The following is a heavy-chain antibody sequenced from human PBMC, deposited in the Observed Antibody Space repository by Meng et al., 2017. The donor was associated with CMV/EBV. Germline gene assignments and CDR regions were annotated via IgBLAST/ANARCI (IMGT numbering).Heavy chain of an antibody. D-gene: IGHD2-2*01. CDR1: GFTFSSYS. CDR2: ISSSSSYI. CDR3: ARELVVVVPAATPYYYYGMDV. V-gene: IGHV3-21*01. J-gene: IGHJ6*02. Sequence: GGSLRLSCAASGFTFSSYSMNWVRQAPGKGLEWVSSISSSSSYIYYADSVKGRFTISRDNAKNSLYPQMNSLRAEDTAVYYCARELVVVVPAATPYYYYGMDVWGQGTTVTVSS.